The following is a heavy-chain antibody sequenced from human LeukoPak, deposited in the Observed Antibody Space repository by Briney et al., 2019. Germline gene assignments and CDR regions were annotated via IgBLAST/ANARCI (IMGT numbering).Heavy chain of an antibody. V-gene: IGHV3-21*01. CDR2: ITTTSAYI. D-gene: IGHD3-3*01. CDR1: GFTFSSYT. Sequence: GGSLRLSCAASGFTFSSYTMNWVRQAPGKGLEWVSSITTTSAYIYYADPVKGRFTISRDNAKNSLYLQMNSLRAEDTAVYYCARFGPEDAFWSGYYTSDYWGQGTLVTVSS. CDR3: ARFGPEDAFWSGYYTSDY. J-gene: IGHJ4*02.